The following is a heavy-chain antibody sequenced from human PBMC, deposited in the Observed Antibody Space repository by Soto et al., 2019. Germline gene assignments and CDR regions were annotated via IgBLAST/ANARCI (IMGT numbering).Heavy chain of an antibody. V-gene: IGHV3-33*01. J-gene: IGHJ4*02. CDR1: GFIFSDYG. D-gene: IGHD6-19*01. CDR3: AREGAVAGSQDF. CDR2: IWYDGSNK. Sequence: QVQLVESGGGVVQPGRSLRLSCAASGFIFSDYGIHRVRQAPGKGLEWVAIIWYDGSNKYYADSVKGRFTISRDNSNNTLYLQMNSLRVEDTAIYYCAREGAVAGSQDFWGQGTLVTVSS.